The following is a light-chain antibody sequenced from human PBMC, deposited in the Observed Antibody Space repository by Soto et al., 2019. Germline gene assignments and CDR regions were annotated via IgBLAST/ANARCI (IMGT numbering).Light chain of an antibody. Sequence: DIQMTQSPCTLSASVGDRVTITCRASQSISSWLAWYQQKPGKAPKLLIYDASSLESGVPSRFSGSGSGTEFTLTISSLQPDDFATYYCQQYDSYVWTFGQGTKVDIK. J-gene: IGKJ1*01. CDR3: QQYDSYVWT. CDR1: QSISSW. CDR2: DAS. V-gene: IGKV1-5*01.